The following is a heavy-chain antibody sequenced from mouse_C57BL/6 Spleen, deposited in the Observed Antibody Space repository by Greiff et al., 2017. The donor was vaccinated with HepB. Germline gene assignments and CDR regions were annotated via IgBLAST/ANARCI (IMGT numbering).Heavy chain of an antibody. Sequence: VQLQQPGTELVKPGASVKLSCKASGYTFTSYWMHWVKQRPGQGLEWIGNINPSNGGTNYNEKFKSKATLTVDKSSSTAYMQLSSLTSEDSAVYYCARSNYYGYDDWYFDVWGTGTTVTVSS. CDR2: INPSNGGT. V-gene: IGHV1-53*01. D-gene: IGHD2-2*01. CDR1: GYTFTSYW. CDR3: ARSNYYGYDDWYFDV. J-gene: IGHJ1*03.